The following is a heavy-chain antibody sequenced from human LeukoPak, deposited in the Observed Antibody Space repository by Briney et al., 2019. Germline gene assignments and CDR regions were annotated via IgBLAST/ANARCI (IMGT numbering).Heavy chain of an antibody. J-gene: IGHJ4*02. CDR2: IDQAGSEK. V-gene: IGHV3-7*05. Sequence: PGGSLTLSCAASGFTFSSYWMSWVRQAPGKGLEWVAHIDQAGSEKYYVDSVKGRFTISGDNAKNSLYLQMNSLRAEDTAVYYCARESNGWYTHFDYWGQGTLVTVSS. D-gene: IGHD6-19*01. CDR1: GFTFSSYW. CDR3: ARESNGWYTHFDY.